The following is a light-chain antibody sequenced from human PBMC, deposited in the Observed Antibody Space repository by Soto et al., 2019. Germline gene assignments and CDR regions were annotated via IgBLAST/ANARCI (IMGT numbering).Light chain of an antibody. CDR3: SSYTSTSTQV. J-gene: IGLJ1*01. V-gene: IGLV2-14*03. Sequence: QSALTQPASVSGSPGQSITISCTGTNSDVGDYRSVSWYQQHPGKAPKLVIYDVSNRPSGVSYRFSGSKSGNTASLTISGLQAEDEADYCCSSYTSTSTQVFGTGTKVTVL. CDR2: DVS. CDR1: NSDVGDYRS.